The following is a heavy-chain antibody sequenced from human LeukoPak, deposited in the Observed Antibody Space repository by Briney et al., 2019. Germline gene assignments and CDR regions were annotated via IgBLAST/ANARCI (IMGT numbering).Heavy chain of an antibody. D-gene: IGHD3-10*01. CDR1: GFTFSSYW. CDR2: IKQDGSEK. CDR3: ASGSGSYYKNDYFDY. V-gene: IGHV3-7*01. Sequence: GSLLLSCAASGFTFSSYWMSWVRQAPGKGLEWVANIKQDGSEKYYVDSVKGRFTISRDNAKNSLYLQMNSLRAEDTAVYYCASGSGSYYKNDYFDYWGQGTLVTVSS. J-gene: IGHJ4*02.